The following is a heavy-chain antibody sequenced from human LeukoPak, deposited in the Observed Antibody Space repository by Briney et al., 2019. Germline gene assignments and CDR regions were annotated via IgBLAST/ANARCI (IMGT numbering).Heavy chain of an antibody. CDR3: ARVDYDSSGSPDY. D-gene: IGHD3-22*01. V-gene: IGHV4-34*01. CDR1: GGTFSGYY. J-gene: IGHJ4*02. Sequence: SETLSLTCAVYGGTFSGYYLSWIRQPPGKGLEWSGQINHSGSTNYNPSPKSRVHISVDTYKNQFSMKVSSVTAADTAVYYCARVDYDSSGSPDYWGQGSLVTVSS. CDR2: INHSGST.